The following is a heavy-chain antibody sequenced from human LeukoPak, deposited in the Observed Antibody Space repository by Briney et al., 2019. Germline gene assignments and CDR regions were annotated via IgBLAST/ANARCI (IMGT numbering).Heavy chain of an antibody. J-gene: IGHJ4*02. CDR1: GGSISSYY. CDR2: VYYTGST. V-gene: IGHV4-59*01. D-gene: IGHD1-26*01. Sequence: SETLSLTCTVSGGSISSYYWSWVRQPPGKGLEWIGFVYYTGSTNYSPSLKSRVTISVDTSKNQFSLKLRSVTAADTAVYYCARDGLVGATSISDYWGQGTLVTVSS. CDR3: ARDGLVGATSISDY.